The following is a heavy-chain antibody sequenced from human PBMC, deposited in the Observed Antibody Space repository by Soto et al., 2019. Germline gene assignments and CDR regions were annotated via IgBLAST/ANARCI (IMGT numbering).Heavy chain of an antibody. J-gene: IGHJ3*02. CDR3: TINYYDTSGYSIDI. Sequence: LRLSCAASGFTFIAHYMDWVRQSPDKGLEWVGRSRNKDNSYNTEYAASVKGRFTLSRDDSKSSLYLQMNSLKTEDTAVYYCTINYYDTSGYSIDIWGQGTMVTVSS. V-gene: IGHV3-72*01. D-gene: IGHD3-22*01. CDR1: GFTFIAHY. CDR2: SRNKDNSYNT.